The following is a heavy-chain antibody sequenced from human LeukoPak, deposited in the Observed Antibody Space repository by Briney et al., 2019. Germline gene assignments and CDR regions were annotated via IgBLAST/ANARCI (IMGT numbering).Heavy chain of an antibody. CDR1: GGSFSGYY. Sequence: SETLSLTCAVYGGSFSGYYWSWIRQPPGKGLEWIGEINHSGSANYNPSLKSRVTISADTSKNQFSLKLRSVTAADTAVYYCARPHSSGWYGGFDIWGQGTMVTVSS. CDR3: ARPHSSGWYGGFDI. J-gene: IGHJ3*02. CDR2: INHSGSA. V-gene: IGHV4-34*01. D-gene: IGHD6-19*01.